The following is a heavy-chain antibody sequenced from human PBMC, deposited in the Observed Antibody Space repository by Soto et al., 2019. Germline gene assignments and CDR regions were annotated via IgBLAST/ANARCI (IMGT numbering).Heavy chain of an antibody. CDR2: IYYSGST. Sequence: SETLSLTCTVSGGSISSGGYYWSWIRQHPGKGLERIGYIYYSGSTYYNPSLKSRVTISVDTSKNQFSLKLSSVTAADTAVYYCARAIAAAPPFYYYYYYMDVRGKGTTVTVSS. J-gene: IGHJ6*03. D-gene: IGHD6-13*01. V-gene: IGHV4-31*03. CDR3: ARAIAAAPPFYYYYYYMDV. CDR1: GGSISSGGYY.